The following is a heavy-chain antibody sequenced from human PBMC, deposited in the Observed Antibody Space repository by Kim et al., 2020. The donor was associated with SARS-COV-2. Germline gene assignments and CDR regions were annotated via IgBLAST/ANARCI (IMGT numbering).Heavy chain of an antibody. V-gene: IGHV3-9*01. D-gene: IGHD3-10*01. J-gene: IGHJ3*02. Sequence: VKGRFTISRDNAKNSLYLQMNSLRAEDTALYYCAKDVDGSGSYPNVAFDIWGQGTMVTVSS. CDR3: AKDVDGSGSYPNVAFDI.